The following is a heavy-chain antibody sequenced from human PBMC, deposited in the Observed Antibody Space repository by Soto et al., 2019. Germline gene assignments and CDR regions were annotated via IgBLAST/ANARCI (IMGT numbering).Heavy chain of an antibody. V-gene: IGHV3-23*01. CDR3: AKFGDSSSWPNPFGYYYGMDV. J-gene: IGHJ6*02. Sequence: GGSLRLSCAASGFTFSSYAMSWVRQAPGKGLEWVSAISGSGGSTYYADSVKGRFTISRDNSKNTLYLQMNSLRAEDTAVYYCAKFGDSSSWPNPFGYYYGMDVWGQGTTVTVSS. D-gene: IGHD6-13*01. CDR2: ISGSGGST. CDR1: GFTFSSYA.